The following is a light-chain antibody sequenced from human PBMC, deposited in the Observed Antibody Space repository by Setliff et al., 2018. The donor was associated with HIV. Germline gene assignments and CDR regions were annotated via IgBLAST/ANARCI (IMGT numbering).Light chain of an antibody. J-gene: IGLJ3*02. V-gene: IGLV2-14*03. CDR3: GSYTASSTLG. CDR1: SSDVGGYNY. CDR2: DVS. Sequence: QSALTQPASVSGSPGQSITISCTGSSSDVGGYNYVSWYQQHPGKAPKLMIYDVSQRPSGVSDRFSGSKSGITASLTISGLQPEDESDYYCGSYTASSTLGFGGGTKVTVL.